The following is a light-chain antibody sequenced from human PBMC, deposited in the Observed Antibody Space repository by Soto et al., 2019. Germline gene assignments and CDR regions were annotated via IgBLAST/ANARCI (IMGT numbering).Light chain of an antibody. J-gene: IGKJ5*01. V-gene: IGKV1-39*01. CDR1: QSISSY. CDR2: AAS. CDR3: QQRYSTPIT. Sequence: DIQMTQSPSSLSASVGDRVTITCRASQSISSYLNWYQQKPGKAPKLLIYAASSLQSGVPSRFSGSGAGTDVTLTISSMQTEDFATYYCQQRYSTPITFGQGTPPESK.